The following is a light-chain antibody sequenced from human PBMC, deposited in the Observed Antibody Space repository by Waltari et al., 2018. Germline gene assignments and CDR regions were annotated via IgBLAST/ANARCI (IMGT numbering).Light chain of an antibody. CDR3: GTWDSSLSGAV. Sequence: QSVLTQPPSVSAAPGQTVTISCSGGSSNIGHNYVSWYRQFPGTAPKLLIYENTERPSGIPGRFSGSKSGTSATLDITGLQAGDEADYYCGTWDSSLSGAVFGGGTHLTVL. CDR2: ENT. CDR1: SSNIGHNY. V-gene: IGLV1-51*02. J-gene: IGLJ7*01.